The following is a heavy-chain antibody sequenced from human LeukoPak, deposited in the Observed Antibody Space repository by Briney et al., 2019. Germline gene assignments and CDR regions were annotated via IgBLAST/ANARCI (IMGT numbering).Heavy chain of an antibody. CDR1: GFTFSNYA. J-gene: IGHJ4*02. CDR3: AKDSGYSSSWYDFDY. CDR2: ISGSGGDT. Sequence: GGSLRLSCAASGFTFSNYAMSWVRQAPGKGLEWVSAISGSGGDTYYADSVKGRVTISRDNSKNTLYLQMNSLRAEDTALYYCAKDSGYSSSWYDFDYWGQGTLVTVSS. D-gene: IGHD6-13*01. V-gene: IGHV3-23*01.